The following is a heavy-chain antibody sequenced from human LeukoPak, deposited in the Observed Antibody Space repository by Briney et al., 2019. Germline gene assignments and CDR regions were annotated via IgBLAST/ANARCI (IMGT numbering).Heavy chain of an antibody. CDR1: GFTFTRYA. Sequence: PGGSLRLSCATSGFTFTRYAINWVRQAPGKGPEWISTISGPGDKTYYADSVKGRFTISRDNSKNTVYLQMNSLRAGDTAEYYCAREATSSSGWYLDYWGQGILVTVSS. CDR3: AREATSSSGWYLDY. V-gene: IGHV3-23*01. J-gene: IGHJ4*02. D-gene: IGHD6-19*01. CDR2: ISGPGDKT.